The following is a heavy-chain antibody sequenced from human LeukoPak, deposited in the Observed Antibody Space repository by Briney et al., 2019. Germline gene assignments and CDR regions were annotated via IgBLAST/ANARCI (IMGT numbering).Heavy chain of an antibody. CDR2: IIPIFGTA. Sequence: SVKVSCKASGYTFTSYYMHWVRQAPGQGLEWMGGIIPIFGTANYAQKFQGRVTITADESTSTAYMELSSLRSEDTAVYYCARGFYGDYCLDYWGQGTLVTVSS. D-gene: IGHD4-17*01. V-gene: IGHV1-69*13. J-gene: IGHJ4*02. CDR1: GYTFTSYY. CDR3: ARGFYGDYCLDY.